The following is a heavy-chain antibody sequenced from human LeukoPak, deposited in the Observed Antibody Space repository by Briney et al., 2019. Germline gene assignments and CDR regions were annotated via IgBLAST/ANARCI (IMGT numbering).Heavy chain of an antibody. CDR2: INPNSGGT. J-gene: IGHJ4*02. Sequence: ASVKVSCKASGYIFTGYHIHWVRQAPGQGVEWMGWINPNSGGTNYAQKFQGRVTMTRDTSISTAYMELRSLRSDDTAVYYCARGASYVILTGYSYFDYWGQGTLVTVSS. CDR1: GYIFTGYH. D-gene: IGHD3-9*01. CDR3: ARGASYVILTGYSYFDY. V-gene: IGHV1-2*02.